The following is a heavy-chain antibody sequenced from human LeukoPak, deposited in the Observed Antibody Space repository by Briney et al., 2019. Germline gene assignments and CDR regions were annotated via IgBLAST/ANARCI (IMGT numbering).Heavy chain of an antibody. J-gene: IGHJ6*03. CDR2: MNPNSGNT. Sequence: ASEKVSCKASGYTFTSYDINWVRQATGQGLEWMGWMNPNSGNTGYTQKFQGRVTMTRNTSISTAYMELSSLRSEDTAVYYCARKPGRGRFLEWWVGLDMDVWGKGTTVTVSS. CDR3: ARKPGRGRFLEWWVGLDMDV. D-gene: IGHD3-3*01. CDR1: GYTFTSYD. V-gene: IGHV1-8*01.